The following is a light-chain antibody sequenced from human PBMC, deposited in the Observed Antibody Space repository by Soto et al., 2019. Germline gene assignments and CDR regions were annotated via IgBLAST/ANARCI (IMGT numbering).Light chain of an antibody. J-gene: IGKJ2*01. V-gene: IGKV4-1*01. Sequence: DIVMTQSPDSLAVSLGERATINCKSSQSVLYSSKNKNYLAWYQQKPGQPPKLLIYWASARESGVPDRFSGSGYGTQFTLTISSLQAEDVAFYYCQQSYSTPYTFGQGTKLEIK. CDR2: WAS. CDR3: QQSYSTPYT. CDR1: QSVLYSSKNKNY.